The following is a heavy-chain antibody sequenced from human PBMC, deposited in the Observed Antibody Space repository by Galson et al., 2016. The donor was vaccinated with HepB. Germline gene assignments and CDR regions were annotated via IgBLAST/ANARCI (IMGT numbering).Heavy chain of an antibody. CDR1: GFRFTNYA. CDR2: ISGSGGNT. D-gene: IGHD5-24*01. CDR3: AKDGGWLKSNPDHFHD. V-gene: IGHV3-23*01. J-gene: IGHJ4*02. Sequence: SLRLSCAASGFRFTNYAMSWVRQAPGKGLEWVSTISGSGGNTYYADSVKGRFTISRDNSRNTVYLQMHSLRAEDTAVYFCAKDGGWLKSNPDHFHDWGQGTPVTVSS.